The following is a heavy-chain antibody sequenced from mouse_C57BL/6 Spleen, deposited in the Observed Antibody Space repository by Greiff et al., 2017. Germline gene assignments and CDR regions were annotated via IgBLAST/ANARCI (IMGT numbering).Heavy chain of an antibody. V-gene: IGHV1-18*01. CDR3: ARVFYYDGSSYYYARDY. CDR1: GYTFTDYN. J-gene: IGHJ4*01. CDR2: INPNTGGT. D-gene: IGHD1-1*01. Sequence: EVQLQQSGPELVKPGASVKIPCKASGYTFTDYNMDWVKQSHGKSLEWIGDINPNTGGTIYNQKFKGKATLPVDKSSSTAYMELRSLTSEDTVGYDGARVFYYDGSSYYYARDYWGQGTSVTVSS.